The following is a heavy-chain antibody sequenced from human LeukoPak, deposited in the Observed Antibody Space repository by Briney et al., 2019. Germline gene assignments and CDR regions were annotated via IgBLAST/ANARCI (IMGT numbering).Heavy chain of an antibody. V-gene: IGHV4-34*01. D-gene: IGHD2-8*01. CDR3: ARGRSLLMVYGMFRGFDY. CDR2: INHSGTT. J-gene: IGHJ4*02. Sequence: SETLSLTCTVSGGSISTYYWSWIRQPPGKGLEWIGEINHSGTTNYNPSLKSRVTISADTSKSHFSLKPSSVTAADTAVYYCARGRSLLMVYGMFRGFDYWGQGTLVTVSS. CDR1: GGSISTYY.